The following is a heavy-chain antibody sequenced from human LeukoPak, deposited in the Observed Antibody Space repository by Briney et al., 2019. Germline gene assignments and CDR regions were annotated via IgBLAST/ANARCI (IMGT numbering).Heavy chain of an antibody. V-gene: IGHV5-51*01. CDR3: ARRGSVSNNWFDP. J-gene: IGHJ5*02. Sequence: GESLKISCKGSGYSFTSYWIGWVRQMPGKGLEWMGIIYPGDSDTRYSPPFQGQVTISADKSISTAYLQWSSLKASDTAMYYCARRGSVSNNWFDPWGQGTLVTVSS. CDR2: IYPGDSDT. CDR1: GYSFTSYW.